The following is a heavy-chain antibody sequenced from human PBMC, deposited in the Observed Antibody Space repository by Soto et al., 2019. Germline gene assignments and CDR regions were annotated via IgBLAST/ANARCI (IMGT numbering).Heavy chain of an antibody. V-gene: IGHV3-23*01. CDR1: GFTFSSNA. CDR2: ISSSGGST. Sequence: XESLRLSCAASGFTFSSNAMSWVRQAPGKGLEWVSGISSSGGSTYYADSVKGRFTISRDNSKNMLYLQMNNLRAEDTAVYYCAKAQGGSYFDYWGQGTLVTVSS. D-gene: IGHD2-15*01. J-gene: IGHJ4*02. CDR3: AKAQGGSYFDY.